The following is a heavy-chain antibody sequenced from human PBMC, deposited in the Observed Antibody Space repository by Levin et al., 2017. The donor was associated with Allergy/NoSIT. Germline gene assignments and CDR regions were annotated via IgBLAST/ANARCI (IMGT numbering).Heavy chain of an antibody. J-gene: IGHJ3*02. V-gene: IGHV1-69*04. Sequence: KISCKASGGTFSSYAISWVRQAPGQGLEWMGRIIPILGIANYAQKFQGRVTITADKSTSTAYMELSSLRSEDTAVYYCARPASGTTSGNAFDIWGQGTMVTVSS. D-gene: IGHD1-1*01. CDR3: ARPASGTTSGNAFDI. CDR2: IIPILGIA. CDR1: GGTFSSYA.